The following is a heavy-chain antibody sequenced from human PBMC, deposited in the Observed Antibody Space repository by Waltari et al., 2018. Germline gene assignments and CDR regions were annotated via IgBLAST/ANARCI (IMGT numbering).Heavy chain of an antibody. J-gene: IGHJ6*02. CDR1: NYTFINYG. D-gene: IGHD6-19*01. CDR3: ARESSGWFGMDV. V-gene: IGHV1-18*04. CDR2: ISPYNGNT. Sequence: QVHLVQSGSEVKKPGASVKVSCKASNYTFINYGISWVRQAPGQGLEWMGWISPYNGNTNQAQNFQGRLTMTTDTSTNTAYMELRTLISDDTAVYYCARESSGWFGMDVWGQGTTVTVSS.